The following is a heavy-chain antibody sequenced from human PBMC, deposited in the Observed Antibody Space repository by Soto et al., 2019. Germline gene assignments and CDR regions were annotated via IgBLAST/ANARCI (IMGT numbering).Heavy chain of an antibody. CDR3: AKALGELSPESYDH. Sequence: QVQLVESGGGVVQPGRSLRLSCAASGFTFSSYGMHWVRQAPGKGLEWVAIISYDGSNQYYADSVKGRFTISRDNSKNTLYLQMSSLGTEDTAVYYCAKALGELSPESYDHWGQGVLVTVSS. CDR2: ISYDGSNQ. CDR1: GFTFSSYG. J-gene: IGHJ4*02. V-gene: IGHV3-30*18. D-gene: IGHD3-16*02.